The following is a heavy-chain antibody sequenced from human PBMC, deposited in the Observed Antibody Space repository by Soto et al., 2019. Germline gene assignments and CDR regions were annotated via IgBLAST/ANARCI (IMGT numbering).Heavy chain of an antibody. V-gene: IGHV1-18*01. CDR3: ARDVGATGD. D-gene: IGHD1-26*01. CDR1: GYTFTSYG. J-gene: IGHJ4*02. Sequence: ASVKVSCKASGYTFTSYGISWVRQAPGQGLEWMGWISAYNGNTNYAQKLQGRVTITRDTSASTAYMELSSLRSEDTAVYYCARDVGATGDWGQGTLVTVSS. CDR2: ISAYNGNT.